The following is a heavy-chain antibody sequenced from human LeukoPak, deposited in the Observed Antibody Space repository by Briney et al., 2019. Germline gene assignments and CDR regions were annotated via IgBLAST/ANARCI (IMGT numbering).Heavy chain of an antibody. D-gene: IGHD7-27*01. CDR1: GFPLNSSGVG. CDR3: AHTGSDDGDDWFDP. J-gene: IGHJ5*02. V-gene: IGHV2-5*02. Sequence: SGPTLVKPTETLTLTCTFSGFPLNSSGVGVGWIRQPPGKALEWLALISRDDHKRYSPSLKSRLSITKDPSKNQVVLTLANLDPVATATYYCAHTGSDDGDDWFDPWGQGTLVTVSS. CDR2: ISRDDHK.